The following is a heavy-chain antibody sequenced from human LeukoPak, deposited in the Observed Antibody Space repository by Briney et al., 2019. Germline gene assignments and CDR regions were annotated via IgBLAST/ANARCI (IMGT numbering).Heavy chain of an antibody. J-gene: IGHJ4*02. CDR1: GFTFSTYG. V-gene: IGHV3-30*02. CDR2: IPFDGNNE. CDR3: ARDAYSSSSFDY. D-gene: IGHD6-19*01. Sequence: GGSLRPSCAASGFTFSTYGMHWVRQPPGKGLEWVAFIPFDGNNEYYADSVKGRFTISRDNAKNSLYLQMNSLGAEDTAVYYCARDAYSSSSFDYWGQGTLVTVSS.